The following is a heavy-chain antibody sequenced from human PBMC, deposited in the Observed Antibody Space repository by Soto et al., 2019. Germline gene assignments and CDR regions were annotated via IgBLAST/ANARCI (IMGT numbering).Heavy chain of an antibody. CDR3: ARDEGRYCSGGSCYLSGLAFDY. D-gene: IGHD2-15*01. J-gene: IGHJ4*02. Sequence: ASVKVSCKASGYTFTSYGISWVRQAPGQGLEWMGWISAYNGNTNYAQKLQGRVTMTTDTSTSTAYMELRSLRSDDTAVYYCARDEGRYCSGGSCYLSGLAFDYWGQGTLVTVSS. V-gene: IGHV1-18*01. CDR1: GYTFTSYG. CDR2: ISAYNGNT.